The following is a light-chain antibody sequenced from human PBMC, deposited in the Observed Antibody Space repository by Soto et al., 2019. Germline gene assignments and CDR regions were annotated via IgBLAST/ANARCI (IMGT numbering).Light chain of an antibody. CDR3: QQHNQWPIT. CDR1: QSVSSTY. Sequence: EIVVTQSSRSLSLSPGQRHTLPCSPSQSVSSTYLAWYQQKPGQPPRPLIYYLPTRATGIPARFSGSGSGTEFTLTITSLQSEDSAVYYCQQHNQWPITFAQGPDWRL. V-gene: IGKV3D-15*01. CDR2: YLP. J-gene: IGKJ5*01.